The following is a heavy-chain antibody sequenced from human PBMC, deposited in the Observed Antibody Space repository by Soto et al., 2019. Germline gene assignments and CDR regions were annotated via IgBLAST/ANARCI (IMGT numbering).Heavy chain of an antibody. CDR2: INSDGSST. D-gene: IGHD6-13*01. Sequence: LRLSCAASGFTFSSYWMHWVRQAPGKGLVWVSRINSDGSSTSYADSVKGRFTISRDNAKNTLYLQMNSLRAEDTAVYYCARGCIAAAGTSIDYWGQGTLVTVSS. CDR1: GFTFSSYW. J-gene: IGHJ4*02. V-gene: IGHV3-74*01. CDR3: ARGCIAAAGTSIDY.